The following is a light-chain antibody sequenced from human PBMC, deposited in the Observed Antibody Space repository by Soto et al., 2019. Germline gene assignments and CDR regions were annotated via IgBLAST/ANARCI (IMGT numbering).Light chain of an antibody. V-gene: IGKV3-20*01. CDR1: KSVSSTY. J-gene: IGKJ3*01. Sequence: DIVLTQAPGTLSLSPGERATLSCRASKSVSSTYFAWYQQKPGQAPRVLIYAASIRATGIPERFSGGGSGTDFTLTITRLEPEDFAVYYCQQYGSSLFTFGPGSKGDIK. CDR2: AAS. CDR3: QQYGSSLFT.